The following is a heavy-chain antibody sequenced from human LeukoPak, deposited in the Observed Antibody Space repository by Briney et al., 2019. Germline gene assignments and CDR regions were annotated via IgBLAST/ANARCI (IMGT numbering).Heavy chain of an antibody. D-gene: IGHD3-10*01. V-gene: IGHV3-48*04. CDR1: GFPFSSYP. J-gene: IGHJ4*01. CDR2: ISSSSSTI. CDR3: ARDLITMVRGVIMGFDY. Sequence: GGSLRLSCAGSGFPFSSYPISWVRQAPGKGLEWVSYISSSSSTIYYADSVKSRFTISRDNDKHSLYLTMTRLRAEDTAVYYCARDLITMVRGVIMGFDYWGXXTLLTXPS.